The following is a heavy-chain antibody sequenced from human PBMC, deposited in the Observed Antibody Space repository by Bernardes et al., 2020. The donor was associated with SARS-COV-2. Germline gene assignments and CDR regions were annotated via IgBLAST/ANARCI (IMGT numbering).Heavy chain of an antibody. D-gene: IGHD2-21*02. CDR3: ARTRTTISSAGIPVDY. CDR2: INPTTGGT. Sequence: SVTVSCLPSGYTFPGYFLHWVRQAPGQRLEGMGWINPTTGGTNYVQKFQGRVTMTRNTSITTAYMELSSLGSDDTDIYYGARTRTTISSAGIPVDYWGQGTLVTDSS. CDR1: GYTFPGYF. J-gene: IGHJ4*02. V-gene: IGHV1-2*02.